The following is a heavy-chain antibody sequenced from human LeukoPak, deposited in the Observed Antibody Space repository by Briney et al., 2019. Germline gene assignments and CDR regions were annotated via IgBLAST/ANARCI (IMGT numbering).Heavy chain of an antibody. CDR1: GGSISSSSYY. Sequence: SETLSLTCTVSGGSISSSSYYWGWIRQPPGKGLEWIGSIYYTGSTYYNPSLKSRVTISADTSKNQFSLKLSSVTAADTAVYYCARERSIAAAGHFDYWGQGTLVTVSS. D-gene: IGHD6-13*01. CDR2: IYYTGST. J-gene: IGHJ4*02. V-gene: IGHV4-39*07. CDR3: ARERSIAAAGHFDY.